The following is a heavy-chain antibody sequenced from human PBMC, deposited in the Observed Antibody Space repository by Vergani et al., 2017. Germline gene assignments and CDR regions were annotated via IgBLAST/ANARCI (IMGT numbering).Heavy chain of an antibody. CDR2: VNKNGSEK. V-gene: IGHV3-7*01. J-gene: IGHJ6*02. D-gene: IGHD3-10*01. Sequence: EGQLVESGGDWVQRGGSLRLSCAASGFISSSYWMSWVRQAPGKGLEWVANVNKNGSEKYYVDSVRGRFTISRDNAKNSIHLQMNRLRAEDTAVYFCVRDPLIRRSSGNYGINNYHGMDVWGQGNTVIVSS. CDR1: GFISSSYW. CDR3: VRDPLIRRSSGNYGINNYHGMDV.